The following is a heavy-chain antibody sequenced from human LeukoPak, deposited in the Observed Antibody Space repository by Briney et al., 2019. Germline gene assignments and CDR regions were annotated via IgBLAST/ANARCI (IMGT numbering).Heavy chain of an antibody. Sequence: SETLSLTCTVSGGSISSYYWSWIRQPPGKGLEWIAYIYTSKISDYNPSLKSRVTISADTSKNQFSLKLSSVTAADTAVYYCARHETVTYSSSALFDYWGQGTLVTVSS. CDR1: GGSISSYY. D-gene: IGHD6-6*01. CDR3: ARHETVTYSSSALFDY. J-gene: IGHJ4*02. V-gene: IGHV4-4*09. CDR2: IYTSKIS.